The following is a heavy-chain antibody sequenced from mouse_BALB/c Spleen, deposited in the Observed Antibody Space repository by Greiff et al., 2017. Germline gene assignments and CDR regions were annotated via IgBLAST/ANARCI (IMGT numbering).Heavy chain of an antibody. CDR2: INPSNGGT. V-gene: IGHV1S81*02. CDR1: GYTFTSYY. Sequence: QVQLQQSGAELVKPGASVKLSCKASGYTFTSYYMYWVKQRPGQGLEWIGEINPSNGGTNFNEKFKSKATLTVDKSSSTAYMQLSSLTSEDSAVYYCTRSGGNYYYYAMDYWGQGTSDTVSP. CDR3: TRSGGNYYYYAMDY. D-gene: IGHD2-1*01. J-gene: IGHJ4*01.